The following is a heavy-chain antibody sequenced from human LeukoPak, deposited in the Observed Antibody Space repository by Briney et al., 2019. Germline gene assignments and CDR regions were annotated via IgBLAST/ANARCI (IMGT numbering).Heavy chain of an antibody. CDR1: GYNFTSYW. D-gene: IGHD6-13*01. CDR2: IYPGDSDT. V-gene: IGHV5-51*01. J-gene: IGHJ4*02. CDR3: ARLLRNIAAAVYYFDY. Sequence: HGESLKISCKGSGYNFTSYWIGWVRQMPGKGLEWMGIIYPGDSDTRYSPSFQGQVTISADKSISTAYLQWSSLKASDTAMYYCARLLRNIAAAVYYFDYWGQGTLVTVSS.